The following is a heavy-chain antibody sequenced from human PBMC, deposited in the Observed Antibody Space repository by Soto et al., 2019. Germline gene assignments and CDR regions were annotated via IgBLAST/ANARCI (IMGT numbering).Heavy chain of an antibody. CDR2: MNPNSGNT. CDR1: GYTFTSYD. J-gene: IGHJ5*02. CDR3: ARKRRDSSSWYKWFDP. Sequence: SVKVSCKASGYTFTSYDINCVLQATGQGLEWMGWMNPNSGNTGSAQKFKGRVTMTRNTSISTAYMELTSLRPEDTAVYYCARKRRDSSSWYKWFDPSGQGTLVTVSS. D-gene: IGHD6-13*01. V-gene: IGHV1-8*01.